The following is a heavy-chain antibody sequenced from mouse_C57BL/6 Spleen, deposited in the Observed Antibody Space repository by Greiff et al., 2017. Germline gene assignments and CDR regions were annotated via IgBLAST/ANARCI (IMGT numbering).Heavy chain of an antibody. CDR2: INPSSGYT. CDR1: GYTFTSYW. Sequence: VQLQESGAELAKPGASVKLSCKASGYTFTSYWMHWVKQRPGQGLEWIGYINPSSGYTKYNQKFKDKATLTADKSSCTAYMQLSSLTYEDSAVYCCAKGISFAYWGQGTLVTVSA. CDR3: AKGISFAY. J-gene: IGHJ3*01. V-gene: IGHV1-7*01.